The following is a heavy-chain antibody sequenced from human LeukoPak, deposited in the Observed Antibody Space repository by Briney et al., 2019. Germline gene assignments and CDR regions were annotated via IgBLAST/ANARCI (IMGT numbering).Heavy chain of an antibody. CDR1: GFTFSDLY. CDR2: TRNKPNSYTT. Sequence: PGGSLTLPCAASGFTFSDLYMDWVRQAPGKGLGWIGRTRNKPNSYTTEYAASVKGRFTISRDDSKNSLFLQMNSLKPEDTAVYYCVRDFYESSGSTYYFDYWGQGTLVTVSS. CDR3: VRDFYESSGSTYYFDY. V-gene: IGHV3-72*01. D-gene: IGHD3-22*01. J-gene: IGHJ4*02.